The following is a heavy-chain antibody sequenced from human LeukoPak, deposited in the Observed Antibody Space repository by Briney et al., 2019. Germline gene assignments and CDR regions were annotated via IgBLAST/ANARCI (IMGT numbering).Heavy chain of an antibody. V-gene: IGHV3-64D*06. CDR2: ISSNGGST. CDR1: GFTFSSYA. J-gene: IGHJ4*02. CDR3: VKSADDSYGPTFDY. D-gene: IGHD5-18*01. Sequence: PGGSLRLSCSASGFTFSSYAMHWVRQAPGKGLEYVSAISSNGGSTYYADSVKGRFTISRGNSKNTLYLQMSSLRAEDTAVYYCVKSADDSYGPTFDYWGQGTLVTVSS.